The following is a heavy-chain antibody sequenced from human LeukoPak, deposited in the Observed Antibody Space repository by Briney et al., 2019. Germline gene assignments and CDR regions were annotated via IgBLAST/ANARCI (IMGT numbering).Heavy chain of an antibody. CDR1: GYTFTGYY. CDR3: ARVGGWGYYDSSGYYYWFDP. J-gene: IGHJ5*02. CDR2: INPNSGGT. V-gene: IGHV1-2*02. D-gene: IGHD3-22*01. Sequence: GASVKVSCKASGYTFTGYYMHWVRQAPGQGLEWMGWINPNSGGTNYAQKFQGRVTMTRDTSISTAYMELSRLRSDDTAVYYCARVGGWGYYDSSGYYYWFDPWGQGTLVTVSS.